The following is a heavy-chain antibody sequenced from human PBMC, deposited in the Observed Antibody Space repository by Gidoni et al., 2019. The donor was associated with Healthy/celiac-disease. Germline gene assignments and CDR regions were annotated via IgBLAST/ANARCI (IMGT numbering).Heavy chain of an antibody. CDR1: GGTFSSYA. CDR3: AREDAVPNWFDP. CDR2: IIPILGIA. Sequence: QVQLVQSGAEVKKPGSSVKVSCKASGGTFSSYAISWVRQAPGQGLEWMGRIIPILGIANYAQKFQGRVTITADKSTSTAYMELSSLRSEDTAVYYCAREDAVPNWFDPWGQGTLVTVSS. V-gene: IGHV1-69*04. J-gene: IGHJ5*02.